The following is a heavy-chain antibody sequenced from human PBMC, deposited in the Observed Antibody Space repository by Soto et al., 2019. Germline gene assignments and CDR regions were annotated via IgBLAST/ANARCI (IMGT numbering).Heavy chain of an antibody. CDR3: ARTRLSITMIVVVMDSDY. CDR1: GYTFTSYG. D-gene: IGHD3-22*01. V-gene: IGHV1-18*01. J-gene: IGHJ4*02. Sequence: ASVKVSCKASGYTFTSYGISWVRQAPGQGLEWMGWISAYNGNTNYAQKPQGRVTMTTDTSTSTAYMELRSLRADDTAVYYCARTRLSITMIVVVMDSDYWGEGTLVTVSS. CDR2: ISAYNGNT.